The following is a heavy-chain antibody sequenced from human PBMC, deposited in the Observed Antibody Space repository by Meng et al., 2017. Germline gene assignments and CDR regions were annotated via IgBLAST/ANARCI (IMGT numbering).Heavy chain of an antibody. CDR1: GGSISSSNW. D-gene: IGHD7-27*01. J-gene: IGHJ4*02. V-gene: IGHV4-4*02. Sequence: QGEVQESGPGLVKPSGTLSLTCAVSGGSISSSNWWSWVRQPPGKGLEWIGEIYHSGSTNYNPSLKSRVTISVDKSKNQFSPKLSSVTAADTAVYYCARIGDWGSTRYFDYWGQGTLVTVSS. CDR3: ARIGDWGSTRYFDY. CDR2: IYHSGST.